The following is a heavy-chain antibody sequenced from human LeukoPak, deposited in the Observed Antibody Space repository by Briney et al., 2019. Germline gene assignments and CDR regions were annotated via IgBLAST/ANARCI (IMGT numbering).Heavy chain of an antibody. CDR1: GYSFTDYY. CDR2: ISAYNGET. D-gene: IGHD6-6*01. Sequence: ASVKVSCKASGYSFTDYYMHWVRQAPGQGLEWMGWISAYNGETNHAQKFQGRLTMTTDTSTSTAYMELRSLRSDDTAVYYCARDLPYSSSDRTPFDYWGQGTLVTVSS. J-gene: IGHJ4*02. V-gene: IGHV1-18*04. CDR3: ARDLPYSSSDRTPFDY.